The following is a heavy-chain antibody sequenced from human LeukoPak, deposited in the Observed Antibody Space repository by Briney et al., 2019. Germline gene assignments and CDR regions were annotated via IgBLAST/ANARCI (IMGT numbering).Heavy chain of an antibody. CDR3: VSRFGVY. CDR1: GFTFSSYW. J-gene: IGHJ4*02. Sequence: GGSLTLSCAASGFTFSSYWMGWVRQAPGKGLEWVAYIKEDGSERHCVDSVKGRFTVSRDNAKNSVYLQMNSLRAEDTAVYFCVSRFGVYWGQGTLVTVSS. V-gene: IGHV3-7*01. CDR2: IKEDGSER. D-gene: IGHD3-10*01.